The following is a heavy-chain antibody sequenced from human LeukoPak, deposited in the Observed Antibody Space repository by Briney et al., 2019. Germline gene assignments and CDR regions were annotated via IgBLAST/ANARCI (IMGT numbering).Heavy chain of an antibody. V-gene: IGHV1-24*01. Sequence: ASVKVSCKVSGYTLTELSMHWVRQAPGKGLEWMGGFDPEDGETIYAQKFQGRVTMTEGTSTDTAYMELSSLRSEDTAVYYCATGVRGVIILGAFDIWGQGTMVTVSS. CDR2: FDPEDGET. CDR1: GYTLTELS. D-gene: IGHD3-10*01. J-gene: IGHJ3*02. CDR3: ATGVRGVIILGAFDI.